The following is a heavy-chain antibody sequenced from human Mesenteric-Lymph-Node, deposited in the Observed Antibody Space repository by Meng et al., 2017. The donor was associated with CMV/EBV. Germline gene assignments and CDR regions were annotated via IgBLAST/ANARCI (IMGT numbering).Heavy chain of an antibody. V-gene: IGHV1-8*01. CDR2: MNPNSGDT. J-gene: IGHJ6*02. CDR1: GYTFTSYD. CDR3: ARGESFDVWSGYYCGMDV. Sequence: ASVKVSCKASGYTFTSYDINWVRQATGQGLEWMGWMNPNSGDTGYAQKFQGRVTMTRNTSISTAYMELSSLRSEDTAVYYCARGESFDVWSGYYCGMDVWGQGTTVTVSS. D-gene: IGHD3-3*01.